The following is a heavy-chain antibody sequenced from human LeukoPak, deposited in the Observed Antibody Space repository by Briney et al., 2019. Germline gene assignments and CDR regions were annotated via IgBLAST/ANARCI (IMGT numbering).Heavy chain of an antibody. CDR2: ISYDGSNK. CDR3: ASGGTEYSSGWYPFDI. Sequence: PGRSLRLSCAASGFTFSSYAMHWVRQAPGKGLEWVAVISYDGSNKYYADSVKGRFTISRDNSKNTLYLQMNSLRAEDTAVYYCASGGTEYSSGWYPFDIWGQGTMVTVSS. V-gene: IGHV3-30*04. D-gene: IGHD6-19*01. CDR1: GFTFSSYA. J-gene: IGHJ3*02.